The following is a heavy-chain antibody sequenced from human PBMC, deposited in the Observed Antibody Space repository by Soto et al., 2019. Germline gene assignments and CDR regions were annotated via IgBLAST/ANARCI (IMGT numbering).Heavy chain of an antibody. J-gene: IGHJ4*02. CDR3: AREGKCSSWTYYFDY. Sequence: PSETLSLTCAVSGGSISSGGYSWSWIRQPPGKGLEWIGYIYHSGSTYYNPSLKSRVTISVDRSKNQFSLKLSSVTAADTAVYYCAREGKCSSWTYYFDYWGQGTLVTVSS. V-gene: IGHV4-30-2*01. CDR2: IYHSGST. CDR1: GGSISSGGYS. D-gene: IGHD6-13*01.